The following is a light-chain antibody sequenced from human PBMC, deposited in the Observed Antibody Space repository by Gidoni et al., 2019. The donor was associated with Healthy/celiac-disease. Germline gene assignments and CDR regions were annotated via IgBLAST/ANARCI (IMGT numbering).Light chain of an antibody. CDR2: GAS. J-gene: IGKJ2*01. CDR3: QQYGSSPMYT. Sequence: EIVLTQSPGTLSLSPGERATLSCSASQRVSSSYLAWYQQKPGQAPRLLIYGASSRATGIPDRFSGSGSGTDFTLTISRLEPEEFAVYYCQQYGSSPMYTFGQGTKLEIK. V-gene: IGKV3-20*01. CDR1: QRVSSSY.